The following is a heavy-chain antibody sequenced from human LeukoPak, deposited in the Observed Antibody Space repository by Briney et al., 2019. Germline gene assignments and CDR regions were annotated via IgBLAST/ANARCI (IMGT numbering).Heavy chain of an antibody. D-gene: IGHD5-18*01. CDR1: GGSISSYY. CDR3: ARDGGYSYGYHYYYYMDV. CDR2: IYYSGST. Sequence: SETLSLTCTVSGGSISSYYWSWIRQPPGKGLEWIWYIYYSGSTNYNPSLKSRVTISVDTSKNQFSLKLSSVTAADTAVYYCARDGGYSYGYHYYYYMDVWGKGTTVTVSS. V-gene: IGHV4-59*01. J-gene: IGHJ6*03.